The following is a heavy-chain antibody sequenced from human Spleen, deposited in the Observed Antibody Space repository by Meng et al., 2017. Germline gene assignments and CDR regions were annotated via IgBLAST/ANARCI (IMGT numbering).Heavy chain of an antibody. CDR3: ARANVDGVAIDY. CDR2: INPATGET. V-gene: IGHV1-2*04. CDR1: VYTFTDYY. J-gene: IGHJ4*02. Sequence: HVQLVQSGAEVKKPGASMKVSCKASVYTFTDYYFHWVRQAPGQGLEWMGWINPATGETRYAQKFQGWVTMTKDTSISTVYLDLSRLKSDDTAVFYCARANVDGVAIDYWGQGTLVTVSS. D-gene: IGHD3-3*01.